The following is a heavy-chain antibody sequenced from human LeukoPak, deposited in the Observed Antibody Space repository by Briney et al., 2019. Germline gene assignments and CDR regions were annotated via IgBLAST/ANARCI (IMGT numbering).Heavy chain of an antibody. CDR3: ARDTGGSDFDY. CDR1: GFTFSSYG. D-gene: IGHD2-8*02. V-gene: IGHV3-33*01. J-gene: IGHJ4*02. CDR2: IWYDGSNK. Sequence: GRSLRLSSAASGFTFSSYGMHWVRQAPGKGLEWVAVIWYDGSNKYYADSVKGRFTISRDNSKNTLYLQMNSLRAEDTAVYYCARDTGGSDFDYWGQGTLVTVSS.